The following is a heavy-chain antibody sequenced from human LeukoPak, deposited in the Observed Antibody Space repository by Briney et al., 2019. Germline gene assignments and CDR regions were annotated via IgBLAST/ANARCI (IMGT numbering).Heavy chain of an antibody. Sequence: SETLSLTCAVYGGSFSGYYWSWIRQPPGKGLEWIGEINHSGSTNYNPSLKSRVTISVDTSKNQFSLKLSSVTAADTAVYYCATHSGSERGDYWGQGTLDTVSS. CDR1: GGSFSGYY. J-gene: IGHJ4*02. D-gene: IGHD1-26*01. V-gene: IGHV4-34*01. CDR2: INHSGST. CDR3: ATHSGSERGDY.